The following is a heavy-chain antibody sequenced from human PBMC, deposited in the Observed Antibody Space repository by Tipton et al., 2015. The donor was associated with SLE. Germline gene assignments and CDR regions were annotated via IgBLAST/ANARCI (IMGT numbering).Heavy chain of an antibody. CDR3: ARGKGNSSGWGHYYFYGMDV. CDR1: GGSFSGYS. V-gene: IGHV4-34*01. D-gene: IGHD6-19*01. CDR2: ISHGGST. Sequence: TLSLTCAVYGGSFSGYSWSWIRQTPGKGLEWIGEISHGGSTNYNPSLKTRVTMSVDTSKKQFSLKLGSVTAADTAVYYCARGKGNSSGWGHYYFYGMDVWGQGTTVTASS. J-gene: IGHJ6*02.